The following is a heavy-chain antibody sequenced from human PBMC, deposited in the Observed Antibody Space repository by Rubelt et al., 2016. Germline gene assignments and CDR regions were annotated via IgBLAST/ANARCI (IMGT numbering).Heavy chain of an antibody. CDR1: GGSINTFY. CDR2: INHSGST. CDR3: ARRPDGLDV. V-gene: IGHV4-59*12. Sequence: QLQLQESGPGLVKPSETLSLTCTVSGGSINTFYWSWIRQPPGKGLEWIGEINHSGSTNYNPSLKSRVTISVETSKNQFSLKLSSVTAADTAVYYCARRPDGLDVWGQGTTVTVS. J-gene: IGHJ6*02.